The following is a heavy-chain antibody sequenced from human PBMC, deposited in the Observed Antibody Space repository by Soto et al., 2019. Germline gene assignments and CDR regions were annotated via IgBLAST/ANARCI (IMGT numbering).Heavy chain of an antibody. CDR1: GGSVSSGSYY. Sequence: QVQLQESGPGLVKPSETLSLTCTVSGGSVSSGSYYWSWIRQPPGKGLAWIGYIYYSGSTNYNPSLMSRVTVSVDTSKNQFSLKLSSVTAADTAVYYCARENGDYYYFDYWGQGTLVTVSS. V-gene: IGHV4-61*01. D-gene: IGHD4-17*01. J-gene: IGHJ4*02. CDR2: IYYSGST. CDR3: ARENGDYYYFDY.